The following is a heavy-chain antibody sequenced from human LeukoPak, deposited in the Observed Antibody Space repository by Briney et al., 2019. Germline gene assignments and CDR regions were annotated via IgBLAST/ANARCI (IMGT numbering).Heavy chain of an antibody. J-gene: IGHJ4*02. D-gene: IGHD4-23*01. CDR3: ARGRWTDLYFDF. V-gene: IGHV4-59*01. CDR1: VGSISNYY. Sequence: WETLTLTCTVSVGSISNYYWSWIRQPPGKGLQWIGYIYNSGSSKYNPSRISRVTISVDTSKYQFSLKLRSVTAADTAFYYCARGRWTDLYFDFWGQGALVTVSS. CDR2: IYNSGSS.